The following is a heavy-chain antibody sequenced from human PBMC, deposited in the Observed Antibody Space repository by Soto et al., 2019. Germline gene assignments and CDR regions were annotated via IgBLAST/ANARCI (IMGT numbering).Heavy chain of an antibody. J-gene: IGHJ4*02. CDR2: ISGSGGST. CDR3: AKDPVGITMIVVVTLDY. CDR1: GFTFSSYA. D-gene: IGHD3-22*01. V-gene: IGHV3-23*01. Sequence: EVQLLESGGGLVQPGGSLRLSCAASGFTFSSYAMSWVRQAPGKGLAWVSAISGSGGSTYYADSVKGRFTISRDNSKNTLYLQMNSLRAEDTAVYYCAKDPVGITMIVVVTLDYWGQGTLVTVSS.